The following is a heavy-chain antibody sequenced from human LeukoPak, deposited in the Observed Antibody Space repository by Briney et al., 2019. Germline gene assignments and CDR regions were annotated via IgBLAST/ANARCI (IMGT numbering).Heavy chain of an antibody. J-gene: IGHJ3*02. CDR3: ARLDTAMDYSAFDI. CDR1: GFTFSDYY. Sequence: GGSLRLSCAASGFTFSDYYMSWIRQAPGKGLEWVSYISSSGSTIYYADSVKGRFTISRDNAKNTLYLQMNSLRAEDTAVYYCARLDTAMDYSAFDIWGQGTMVTVSS. CDR2: ISSSGSTI. D-gene: IGHD5-18*01. V-gene: IGHV3-11*04.